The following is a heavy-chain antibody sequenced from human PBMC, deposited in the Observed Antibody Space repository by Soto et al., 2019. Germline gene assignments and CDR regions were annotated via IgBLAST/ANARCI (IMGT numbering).Heavy chain of an antibody. CDR2: IWYDGSNK. V-gene: IGHV3-33*01. J-gene: IGHJ4*02. D-gene: IGHD3-22*01. CDR3: ARGDYYDSSVPWGY. Sequence: SLRLSCAASGFTFSSYGMHWVRQAPGKGLEWVAVIWYDGSNKYYADSVKGRFTISRDNSKNTLYLQMNSLRAEDTAVYYCARGDYYDSSVPWGYWGQGTLVTVSS. CDR1: GFTFSSYG.